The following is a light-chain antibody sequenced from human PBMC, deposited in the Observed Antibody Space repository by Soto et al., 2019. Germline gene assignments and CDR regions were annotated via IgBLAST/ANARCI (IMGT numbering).Light chain of an antibody. J-gene: IGLJ2*01. CDR1: SSNIGAGYD. Sequence: QSVLTQPPSVSGAPGQRVTISCTGSSSNIGAGYDVHWYQQLPGAAPKLIIYDVTKRPSGVPARFSGSKSGNTASLTVSGLQAEDEADYYCGSYTGRNTLVVFGGGTKLTVL. CDR2: DVT. V-gene: IGLV1-40*01. CDR3: GSYTGRNTLVV.